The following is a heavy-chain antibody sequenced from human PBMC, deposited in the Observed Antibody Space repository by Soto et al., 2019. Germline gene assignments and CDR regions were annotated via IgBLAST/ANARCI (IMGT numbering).Heavy chain of an antibody. CDR1: GFTFSSYA. V-gene: IGHV3-30-3*01. Sequence: GGSLRLSCAASGFTFSSYAMSWVRQAPGKGLEWVAVISYDGSNKYYADSVKGRFTISRDNSKNTLYLQMNSLRAEDTAVYYCARVSRAMIVVVITVSSDYWGQGTLVTVSS. J-gene: IGHJ4*02. CDR2: ISYDGSNK. D-gene: IGHD3-22*01. CDR3: ARVSRAMIVVVITVSSDY.